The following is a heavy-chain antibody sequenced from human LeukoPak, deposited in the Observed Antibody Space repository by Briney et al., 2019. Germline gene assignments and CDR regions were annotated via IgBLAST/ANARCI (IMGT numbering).Heavy chain of an antibody. CDR3: ARSRIVGTTPFGY. D-gene: IGHD1-26*01. CDR1: GGSISSSNY. V-gene: IGHV4-4*02. CDR2: INHSGST. Sequence: PSETLSLTCAVSGGSISSSNYWSWIRQPPGKGLEWIGEINHSGSTNYNPSLKSRVTMSVDTSKNQFSLKLSSVTAADTAVYYCARSRIVGTTPFGYWGQGTLVTVSS. J-gene: IGHJ4*02.